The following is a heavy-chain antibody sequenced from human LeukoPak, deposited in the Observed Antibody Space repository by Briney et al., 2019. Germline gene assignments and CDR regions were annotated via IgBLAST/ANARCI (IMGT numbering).Heavy chain of an antibody. CDR1: GYTFNNYG. CDR3: ARGSPPRRNYDSSGYYSYYFDY. Sequence: VKVSCKASGYTFNNYGFSWVRQAPGQGLEWMGWISAYNGHTKNAQKFQGRVTMTTDTSTSTVNMELRSLRSDDTAVYYCARGSPPRRNYDSSGYYSYYFDYWGQGTLVTVSS. J-gene: IGHJ4*02. D-gene: IGHD3-22*01. V-gene: IGHV1-18*01. CDR2: ISAYNGHT.